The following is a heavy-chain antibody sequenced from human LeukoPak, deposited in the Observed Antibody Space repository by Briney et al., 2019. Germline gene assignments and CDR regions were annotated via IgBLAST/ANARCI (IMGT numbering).Heavy chain of an antibody. J-gene: IGHJ4*02. CDR2: IKQDGSEK. CDR3: ARDESGESELDY. Sequence: QAGGSLRLSCAASGFTFSSYSMNWVRHAPGKGLVWVANIKQDGSEKYYVDSVKGRFTISRDNAKNSLYLQMNSLRAEDTAVYYCARDESGESELDYWGQGTLVTVSS. V-gene: IGHV3-7*01. CDR1: GFTFSSYS. D-gene: IGHD1-26*01.